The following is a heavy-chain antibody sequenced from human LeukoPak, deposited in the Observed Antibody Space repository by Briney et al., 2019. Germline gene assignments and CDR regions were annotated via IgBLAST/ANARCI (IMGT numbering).Heavy chain of an antibody. CDR2: LWFDGSHQ. J-gene: IGHJ4*02. D-gene: IGHD3-3*01. CDR3: AKGRTTYYDFWSGIDY. V-gene: IGHV3-30*02. CDR1: GFTFSSYS. Sequence: GGSLRLSCAASGFTFSSYSMNWDRQTPGKGLEWVAFLWFDGSHQYYADSVRGRFIISRDNSNNTLYLQMNSLRADDTAVYYCAKGRTTYYDFWSGIDYWGQGTLVTVSS.